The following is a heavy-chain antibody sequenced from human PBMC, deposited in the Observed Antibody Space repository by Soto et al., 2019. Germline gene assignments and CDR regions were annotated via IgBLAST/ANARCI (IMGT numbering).Heavy chain of an antibody. CDR2: IRSKANSYAT. D-gene: IGHD3-3*01. CDR3: TRPAYTSLLETYYYYYGMDV. Sequence: GGSLRLSCAASGFTFSGSAMHWVRQASGKGLEWVGRIRSKANSYATAYTASVKGRYTISRDDSKNTAYLQMKSLKTENTAVYYCTRPAYTSLLETYYYYYGMDVWGQGT. CDR1: GFTFSGSA. V-gene: IGHV3-73*01. J-gene: IGHJ6*02.